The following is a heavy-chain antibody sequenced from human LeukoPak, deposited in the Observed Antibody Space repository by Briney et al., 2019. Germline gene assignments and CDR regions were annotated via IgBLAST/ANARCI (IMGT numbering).Heavy chain of an antibody. V-gene: IGHV3-23*01. J-gene: IGHJ6*02. CDR2: ISGSGGST. CDR3: ARAIYCSSTSCYNYYYYYGMDV. CDR1: GFTFSSYA. Sequence: GGSLRLSCAASGFTFSSYAMSWVRQAPGKGLEWVSAISGSGGSTYYADSVKGRFTISRDNSKNTLYLQMNSLRAEDTAVYYCARAIYCSSTSCYNYYYYYGMDVWGQGTTVTVSS. D-gene: IGHD2-2*02.